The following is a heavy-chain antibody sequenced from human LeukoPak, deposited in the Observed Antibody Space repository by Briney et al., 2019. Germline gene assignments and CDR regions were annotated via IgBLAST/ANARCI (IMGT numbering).Heavy chain of an antibody. V-gene: IGHV3-74*01. CDR1: GFTFSSYW. D-gene: IGHD3-10*01. CDR3: ARDSASYYHDY. CDR2: IKSDGSST. J-gene: IGHJ4*02. Sequence: SRGSLRLSCAASGFTFSSYWMHWVRQAPGKGLVWVSRIKSDGSSTNYADSVKGRFTISRDNAKNTLYLQMNSLRADDTAVYYCARDSASYYHDYWGQGTLVTVSS.